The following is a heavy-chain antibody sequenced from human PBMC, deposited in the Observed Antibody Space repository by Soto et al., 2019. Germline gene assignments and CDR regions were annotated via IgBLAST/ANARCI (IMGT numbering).Heavy chain of an antibody. V-gene: IGHV1-18*03. Sequence: QVHLVQSGAEVKKPGASVKVSCKGSGYGFTTYGITWVRQAPGQGLEWMAWISAHNGNTDYAKTLQDRVTGNRDTYTSTAYMELRSLGSDDMEVYYCARGRYGDYWGQGALVNVSS. D-gene: IGHD1-1*01. CDR2: ISAHNGNT. CDR3: ARGRYGDY. CDR1: GYGFTTYG. J-gene: IGHJ4*02.